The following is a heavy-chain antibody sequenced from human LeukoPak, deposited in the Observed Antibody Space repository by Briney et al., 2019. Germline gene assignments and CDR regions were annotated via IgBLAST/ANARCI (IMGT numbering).Heavy chain of an antibody. J-gene: IGHJ6*02. CDR1: GFTFSFYE. CDR2: ISSSGNTI. V-gene: IGHV3-48*03. Sequence: PGGSLRLSCAASGFTFSFYEMNWVRQAPGKGLEWVSYISSSGNTIYYADSVEGRFTISRDNAKNSLYLQMNSLRAEDTAVYYCASVGVRLPGYGMDVWGQGTTVTVSS. CDR3: ASVGVRLPGYGMDV. D-gene: IGHD5-12*01.